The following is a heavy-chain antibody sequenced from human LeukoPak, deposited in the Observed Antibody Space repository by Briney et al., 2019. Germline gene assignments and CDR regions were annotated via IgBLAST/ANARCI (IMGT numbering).Heavy chain of an antibody. CDR2: ISSSSSYI. D-gene: IGHD6-13*01. V-gene: IGHV3-21*01. CDR3: AREIAAGGSFDY. J-gene: IGHJ4*02. CDR1: GFTFSSYW. Sequence: GGSLRLSCAASGFTFSSYWMNWVRQAPGKGLEWVSSISSSSSYIYYADSVRGRFTISRDNAKNSLFLQMNSLRAEDTAVYYCAREIAAGGSFDYWGQGTLVTVSS.